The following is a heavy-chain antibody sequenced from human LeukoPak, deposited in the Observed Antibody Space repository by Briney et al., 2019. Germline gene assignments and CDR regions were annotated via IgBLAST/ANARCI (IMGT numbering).Heavy chain of an antibody. D-gene: IGHD4-17*01. CDR1: GGTFSSYA. Sequence: GASVKVSCKASGGTFSSYAISWVRQAPGQGLEWMGWISAYNGNTNYAQKFQGRVSMTTDTSTSTAYMELRSLSSDDTAIYYCARNYGDYASVDYWGQGTLVTVSS. V-gene: IGHV1-18*01. CDR2: ISAYNGNT. J-gene: IGHJ4*02. CDR3: ARNYGDYASVDY.